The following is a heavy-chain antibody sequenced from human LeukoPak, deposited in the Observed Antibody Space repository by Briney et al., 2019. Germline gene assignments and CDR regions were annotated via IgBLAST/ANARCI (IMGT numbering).Heavy chain of an antibody. V-gene: IGHV4-59*01. CDR2: IYYSGST. Sequence: SETLSLTCTVSGGSISSYYWSWIRQPPGKGLEWIGYIYYSGSTNYNPSLKSRVTISVDTSKNQFSLKLSSVTAADTALYYCARGREGYFDLWGRGTRVTVSS. CDR1: GGSISSYY. J-gene: IGHJ2*01. CDR3: ARGREGYFDL.